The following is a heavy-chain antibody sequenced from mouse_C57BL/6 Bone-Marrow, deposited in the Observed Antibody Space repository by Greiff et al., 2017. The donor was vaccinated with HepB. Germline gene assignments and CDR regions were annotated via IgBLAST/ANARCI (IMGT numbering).Heavy chain of an antibody. J-gene: IGHJ1*03. CDR2: IYPKSGNT. V-gene: IGHV1-81*01. CDR3: ARGGGYFDV. Sequence: QVQLKESGAELARPGASVKLSCKASGYTFTSYGISWVKQRTGQGLEWIGEIYPKSGNTYYNEKFKGKATLTADKSSSTAYMELRSLTSADSAVYFYARGGGYFDVWGTGTTVTVSS. CDR1: GYTFTSYG.